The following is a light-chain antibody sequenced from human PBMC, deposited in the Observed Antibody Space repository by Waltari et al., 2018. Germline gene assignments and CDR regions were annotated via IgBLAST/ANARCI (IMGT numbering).Light chain of an antibody. V-gene: IGKV3-20*01. J-gene: IGKJ1*01. Sequence: EIVLTQSPGTLSLSPGERATLSCRASQSIGRYLAWYQQKPDQAPRLLIYGASSRATGNPDRFSGSGSGTDFSLTISRLEPEDFAVYYCQNHERLPATFGQGTKVEIK. CDR1: QSIGRY. CDR3: QNHERLPAT. CDR2: GAS.